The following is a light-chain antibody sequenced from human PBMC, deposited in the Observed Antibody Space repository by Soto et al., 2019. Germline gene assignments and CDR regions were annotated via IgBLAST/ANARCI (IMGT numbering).Light chain of an antibody. Sequence: EIVLTQSPGTLSLSPGERATLSCRADQSVTSSYLAWYQQKPGQAPRLLIYGASSRATGIPDRFSGSGSGTSFTLTISRLEPDDFAVYYCQEDGSSPLTFGGGPKVEIK. CDR2: GAS. V-gene: IGKV3-20*01. CDR1: QSVTSSY. CDR3: QEDGSSPLT. J-gene: IGKJ4*01.